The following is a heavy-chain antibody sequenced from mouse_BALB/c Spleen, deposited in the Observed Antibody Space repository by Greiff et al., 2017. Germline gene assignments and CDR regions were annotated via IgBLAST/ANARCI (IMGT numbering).Heavy chain of an antibody. CDR1: GYTFTSYW. CDR3: ARWYDYDGWYFDV. Sequence: VQLVESGAELARPGASVKLSCKASGYTFTSYWMQWVKQRPGQGLEWIGAIYPGDGDTRYTQKFKGKATLTADKSSSTAYMQLSSLASEDSAVYYCARWYDYDGWYFDVWGAGTTVTVSS. J-gene: IGHJ1*01. V-gene: IGHV1-87*01. D-gene: IGHD2-4*01. CDR2: IYPGDGDT.